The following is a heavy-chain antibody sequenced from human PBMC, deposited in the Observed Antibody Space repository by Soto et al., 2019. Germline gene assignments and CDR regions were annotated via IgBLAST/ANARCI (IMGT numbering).Heavy chain of an antibody. CDR2: ISAYNGNT. J-gene: IGHJ6*02. D-gene: IGHD2-2*01. CDR1: GYTFTSYG. CDR3: ARLYCISTSCYLGMDV. Sequence: QVQLVQSGAEVKKPGASVKVSCKASGYTFTSYGISWVRQAPGQGLEWMGWISAYNGNTNYAQKLQGRVTMTTNTSTSTAYIVLRSLRSDDMAVYYCARLYCISTSCYLGMDVWGQGTTVTVSS. V-gene: IGHV1-18*03.